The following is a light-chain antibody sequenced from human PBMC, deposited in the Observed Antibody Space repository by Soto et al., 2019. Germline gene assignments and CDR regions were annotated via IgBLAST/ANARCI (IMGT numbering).Light chain of an antibody. Sequence: DIQMTQSPPSLSASVGAIAPITCRASQSISSYLNWYQQKPGKAPKLLIYAASSLQSGVPSRFSGSGSGTDFTLTISSLQPEDFATYYCQQSYSTWTFGQGTKVDIK. CDR1: QSISSY. V-gene: IGKV1-39*01. CDR3: QQSYSTWT. CDR2: AAS. J-gene: IGKJ1*01.